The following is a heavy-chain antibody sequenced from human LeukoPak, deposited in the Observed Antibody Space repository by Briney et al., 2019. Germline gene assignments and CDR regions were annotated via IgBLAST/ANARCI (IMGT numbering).Heavy chain of an antibody. J-gene: IGHJ4*02. Sequence: GGSLRLSCAASGFTFSSYGMHWVRQAPGKGLEWVAVISYDGSNKYYADSVKGRFTISRDNSKNTLYLQMNSLRAEDTAVYYCASWGDYCFDYWGQGTLVTVSS. V-gene: IGHV3-30*03. CDR1: GFTFSSYG. CDR2: ISYDGSNK. CDR3: ASWGDYCFDY. D-gene: IGHD2-21*02.